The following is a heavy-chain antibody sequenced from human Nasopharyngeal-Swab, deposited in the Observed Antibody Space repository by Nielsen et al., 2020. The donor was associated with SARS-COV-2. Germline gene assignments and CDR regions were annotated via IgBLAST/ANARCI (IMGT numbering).Heavy chain of an antibody. V-gene: IGHV4-59*01. Sequence: SETLSLTCTVSGGSISSYYWSWIRQPPGKGLEWIGYIYYSGSTNYNPSLKSRVTISVDTSKNQFSLKLSSVTAADTAVYYCAREVVVPSGGYNWFDPWGQGTLVTVSS. CDR3: AREVVVPSGGYNWFDP. CDR2: IYYSGST. J-gene: IGHJ5*02. D-gene: IGHD2-2*01. CDR1: GGSISSYY.